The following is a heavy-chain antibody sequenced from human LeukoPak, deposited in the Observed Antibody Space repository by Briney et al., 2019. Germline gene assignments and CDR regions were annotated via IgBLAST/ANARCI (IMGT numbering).Heavy chain of an antibody. V-gene: IGHV4-61*02. J-gene: IGHJ4*02. CDR1: GGSISSGSYY. CDR3: ARRSYLRFGELFRVPRFDY. CDR2: IYTSGST. Sequence: SETLSLTCTVSGGSISSGSYYWSWIRQPAGKGLEWIGRIYTSGSTNYNPSLKSRVTISVDTSKNQFSLKLNSVTAADTAVFYCARRSYLRFGELFRVPRFDYWGQGTLVTVSS. D-gene: IGHD3-10*01.